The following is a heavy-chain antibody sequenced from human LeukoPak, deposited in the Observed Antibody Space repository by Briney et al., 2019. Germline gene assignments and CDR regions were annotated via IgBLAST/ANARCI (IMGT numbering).Heavy chain of an antibody. J-gene: IGHJ3*01. V-gene: IGHV1-2*02. CDR1: GYTFTSYG. CDR3: ARERDISAFDL. CDR2: IDPNSGGP. Sequence: ASVKVSCKASGYTFTSYGVTWVRQAPGQGLEWMGWIDPNSGGPNYAQKFQGRVTLARDTSISTAYMELSNLRSDDTAVYYCARERDISAFDLWGQGTMVTVSS.